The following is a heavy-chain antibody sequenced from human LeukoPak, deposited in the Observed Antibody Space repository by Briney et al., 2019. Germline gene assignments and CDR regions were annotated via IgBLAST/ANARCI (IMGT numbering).Heavy chain of an antibody. D-gene: IGHD1-14*01. CDR1: GYSISSNYY. Sequence: PSETLSLTCTVSGYSISSNYYWGWIRQPPGKGLEWTGSIDHSGDIYYNPSLKSRLTISRDTSKNHFSLKLSSVTAADTAVYYCARDPGRPKTWFFDLWGRCTLVTVSS. V-gene: IGHV4-38-2*02. J-gene: IGHJ2*01. CDR3: ARDPGRPKTWFFDL. CDR2: IDHSGDI.